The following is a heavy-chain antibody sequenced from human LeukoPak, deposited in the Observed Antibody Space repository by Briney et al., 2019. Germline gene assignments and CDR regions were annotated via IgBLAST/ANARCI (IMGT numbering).Heavy chain of an antibody. CDR3: ARGVVAAPQTFDY. CDR2: IYHSGSI. V-gene: IGHV4-4*02. D-gene: IGHD2-15*01. J-gene: IGHJ4*02. CDR1: GGSISSSNW. Sequence: SETLSLTCAVSGGSISSSNWWSWVRQPPGKGLEWIGEIYHSGSINYKSSLKSRVTISVDKSKNQFSLKLSSVTAADTAVYYCARGVVAAPQTFDYWGQGTLVTVSS.